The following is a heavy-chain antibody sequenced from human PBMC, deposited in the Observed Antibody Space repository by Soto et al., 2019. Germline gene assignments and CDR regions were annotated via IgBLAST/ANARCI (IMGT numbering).Heavy chain of an antibody. CDR1: GFTFSRYW. J-gene: IGHJ6*02. Sequence: GGSLRLSCAASGFTFSRYWMSWVRQAPGKGRGWVANIKQHGSEKYYVDSVKGRFTISRDNAKNSLYLHINSLRAEDTAVYYCAMDLCITIFGVVVIVYYYGMDVWGQGTTVTVSS. V-gene: IGHV3-7*03. D-gene: IGHD3-3*01. CDR3: AMDLCITIFGVVVIVYYYGMDV. CDR2: IKQHGSEK.